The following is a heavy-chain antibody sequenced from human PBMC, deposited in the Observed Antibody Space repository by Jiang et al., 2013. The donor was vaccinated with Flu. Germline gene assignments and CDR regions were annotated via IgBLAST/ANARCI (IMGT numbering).Heavy chain of an antibody. Sequence: WDDDKRYSPSLKSRLTITKDTSKNQVVLTMTNMDPVDTATYYCAHIPPVKYDILTGYRPLSFDYWGQGTLVTVSS. CDR2: WDDDK. J-gene: IGHJ4*02. D-gene: IGHD3-9*01. V-gene: IGHV2-5*02. CDR3: AHIPPVKYDILTGYRPLSFDY.